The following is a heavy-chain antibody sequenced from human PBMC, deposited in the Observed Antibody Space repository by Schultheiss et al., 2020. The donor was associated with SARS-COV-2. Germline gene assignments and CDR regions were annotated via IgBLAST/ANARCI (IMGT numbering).Heavy chain of an antibody. V-gene: IGHV4-39*07. CDR1: GGSISSSSYY. D-gene: IGHD3-16*01. J-gene: IGHJ3*02. CDR3: ARDRPGGIALDAFDI. CDR2: IYYSGST. Sequence: SETLSLTCTVSGGSISSSSYYWGWIRQPPGKGLEWIGSIYYSGSTYYNPSLKSRVTISVDTSKNQFSLKLSSVTAADTAVYYCARDRPGGIALDAFDIWGQGTMVTVSS.